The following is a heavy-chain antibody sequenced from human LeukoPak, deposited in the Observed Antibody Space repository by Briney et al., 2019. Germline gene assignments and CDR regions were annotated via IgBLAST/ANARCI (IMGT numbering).Heavy chain of an antibody. Sequence: GGSLRLSCAASGFAFSSYVMTWVRQAPGKGLEWVSAISGSGDSTYYADSVKGRFTISRDNSKNTLYLQMNSLRAEDTAVYYCANFGCTTTSCLDYRGQGTLVTVSS. CDR3: ANFGCTTTSCLDY. J-gene: IGHJ4*02. CDR1: GFAFSSYV. CDR2: ISGSGDST. V-gene: IGHV3-23*01. D-gene: IGHD2-2*01.